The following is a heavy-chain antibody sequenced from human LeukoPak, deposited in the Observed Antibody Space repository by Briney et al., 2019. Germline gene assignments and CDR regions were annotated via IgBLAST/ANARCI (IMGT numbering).Heavy chain of an antibody. CDR2: IYPGDSDT. Sequence: GESLKISCEGSGYTFTSYWIAWVRQMPGKGLEWMGIIYPGDSDTRYSPSFQGQVTISADKSISTAYLQWSSLKASDTAMYYCARQGSYVWGSYRYSFSDYWGQGTLVTVSS. CDR3: ARQGSYVWGSYRYSFSDY. J-gene: IGHJ4*02. D-gene: IGHD3-16*02. CDR1: GYTFTSYW. V-gene: IGHV5-51*01.